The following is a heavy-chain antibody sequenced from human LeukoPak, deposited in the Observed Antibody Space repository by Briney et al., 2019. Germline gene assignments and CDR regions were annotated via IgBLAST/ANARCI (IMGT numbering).Heavy chain of an antibody. CDR3: ARGAVGATSWFDP. J-gene: IGHJ5*02. CDR2: INPNSGGT. D-gene: IGHD1-26*01. Sequence: EASVKVSCKVSGYTLTELSMHWVRQAPGQGLEWMGWINPNSGGTNYAQKFQGRVTMTRDTSISTAYMELSRLRSDDTAVYYCARGAVGATSWFDPWGQGTLVTVSS. V-gene: IGHV1-2*02. CDR1: GYTLTELS.